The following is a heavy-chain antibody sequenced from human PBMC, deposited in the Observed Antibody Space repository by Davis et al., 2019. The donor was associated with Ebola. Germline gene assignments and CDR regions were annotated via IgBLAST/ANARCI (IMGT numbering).Heavy chain of an antibody. CDR1: GFTFSSYS. Sequence: PGGSLRFSCAASGFTFSSYSMNWVRQALGKGLEWVSSISSSSSYIYYADSVKGRFTISRDNAKNSLYLQMNSLRAEDTAVYYCARVSGGDTMIGIDPWGQGTLVTVSS. J-gene: IGHJ5*02. V-gene: IGHV3-21*01. CDR2: ISSSSSYI. D-gene: IGHD3-22*01. CDR3: ARVSGGDTMIGIDP.